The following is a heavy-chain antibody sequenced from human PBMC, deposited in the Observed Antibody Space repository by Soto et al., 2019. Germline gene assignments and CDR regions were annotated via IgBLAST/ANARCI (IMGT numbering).Heavy chain of an antibody. J-gene: IGHJ4*02. V-gene: IGHV1-3*05. CDR3: ARVLDRYGDHDY. CDR2: INAGNGNT. CDR1: GYTFTSYA. D-gene: IGHD4-17*01. Sequence: QVQLVQSGAEEKKPGASVKVSCKASGYTFTSYAMPWVRQAPGQRLEWMGWINAGNGNTKYSQQFQGRVTITRDTSASTAYMELRSLRSADTAVYYCARVLDRYGDHDYWGQGTLVTVSS.